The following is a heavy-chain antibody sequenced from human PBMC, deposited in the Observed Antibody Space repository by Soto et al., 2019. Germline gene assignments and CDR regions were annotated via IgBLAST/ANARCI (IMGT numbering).Heavy chain of an antibody. CDR3: ALYYYDSSGYGPGYYYYGMDV. Sequence: PGGSLRLSCAASGFTFSSYAMSWVRQAPGKGLEWVSAISGSGGSTYYANSVKGRFTISRDNSKNTLYLQMNSLRAEDTAVYYCALYYYDSSGYGPGYYYYGMDVWGQGTTVTVSS. D-gene: IGHD3-22*01. V-gene: IGHV3-23*01. CDR2: ISGSGGST. J-gene: IGHJ6*02. CDR1: GFTFSSYA.